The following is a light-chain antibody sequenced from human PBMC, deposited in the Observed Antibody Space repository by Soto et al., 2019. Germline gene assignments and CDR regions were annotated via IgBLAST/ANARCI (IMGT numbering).Light chain of an antibody. V-gene: IGKV3-20*01. CDR3: QQYVSSLPIT. Sequence: EIVLTQSPGTLSLSPGERATLSCRASQSVSSSSLAWYQQKPGQAPRLLIYGASSRATGIPDRFSGSGSGTDFTLTISRLEPEDFAVFFCQQYVSSLPITFGQGTRLEIK. CDR1: QSVSSSS. J-gene: IGKJ5*01. CDR2: GAS.